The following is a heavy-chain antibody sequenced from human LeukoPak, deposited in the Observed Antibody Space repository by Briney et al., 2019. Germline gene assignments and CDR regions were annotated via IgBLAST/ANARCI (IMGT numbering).Heavy chain of an antibody. CDR2: IYYSGST. V-gene: IGHV4-59*12. Sequence: PSETLSLTCTVSGGSISSYYWSWIRQPPGKGLEWIGYIYYSGSTNYNPSLKSRVTISVDTSKNQFSLKLSSVTAADTAVYYCARSLPGSGYYFDYWGQGTLVTVSS. CDR1: GGSISSYY. D-gene: IGHD3-22*01. CDR3: ARSLPGSGYYFDY. J-gene: IGHJ4*02.